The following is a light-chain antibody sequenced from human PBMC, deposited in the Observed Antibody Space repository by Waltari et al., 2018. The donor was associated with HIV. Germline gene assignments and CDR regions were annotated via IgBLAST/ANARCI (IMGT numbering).Light chain of an antibody. V-gene: IGLV3-21*04. CDR3: QVWDSSSDHVV. Sequence: SYVLTQPPSVSVAPGTTAMITCGGNNIGSKSVYWYQQKPGQAPVLVIYYDSDRPSGIPERFSGSNSGNTATLTISRVEAGDEADYCCQVWDSSSDHVVFGGGTKLTVL. CDR2: YDS. J-gene: IGLJ2*01. CDR1: NIGSKS.